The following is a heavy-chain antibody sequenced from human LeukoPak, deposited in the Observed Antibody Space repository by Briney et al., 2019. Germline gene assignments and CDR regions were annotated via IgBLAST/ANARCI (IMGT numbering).Heavy chain of an antibody. CDR2: IKSKTDGGTT. CDR1: GFTFSNAW. CDR3: TIDRTDTGDADY. V-gene: IGHV3-15*01. J-gene: IGHJ4*02. D-gene: IGHD3-16*01. Sequence: GGSLRLSCAASGFTFSNAWMSWVRQAPGKGLEWVGRIKSKTDGGTTDYAAPVKGRFTISRDDSKNTLYLQMNSLKTEDTAVYYCTIDRTDTGDADYWGQGTLVTVSS.